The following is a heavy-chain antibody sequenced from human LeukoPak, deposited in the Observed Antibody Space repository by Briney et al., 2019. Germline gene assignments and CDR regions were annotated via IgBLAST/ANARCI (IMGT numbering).Heavy chain of an antibody. V-gene: IGHV3-21*01. CDR3: ARAPMVRGVGYYYMDV. Sequence: NTGGSLRLSCAASGFTFSSYSINWVRQAPGKGLEWVSSISSSSSYIYYADSVKGRFTISRDNAKNSLYLQMNSLRAEDTAVYYCARAPMVRGVGYYYMDVWGKGTTVTVSS. J-gene: IGHJ6*03. CDR2: ISSSSSYI. D-gene: IGHD3-10*01. CDR1: GFTFSSYS.